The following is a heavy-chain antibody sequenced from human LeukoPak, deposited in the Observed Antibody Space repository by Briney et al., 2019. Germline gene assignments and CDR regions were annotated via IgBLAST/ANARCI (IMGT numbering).Heavy chain of an antibody. V-gene: IGHV3-23*01. Sequence: GGSLRLSCAASGFTFSSYAMSWGRQAPGKGLEWVSAISGSGGSTYYAYSVKGRVTISRDNSKNTLYLQMSSVRAEDTAVYYCAKGMYGSGSYSNFDYWGQGTLVTVSS. D-gene: IGHD3-10*01. J-gene: IGHJ4*02. CDR3: AKGMYGSGSYSNFDY. CDR1: GFTFSSYA. CDR2: ISGSGGST.